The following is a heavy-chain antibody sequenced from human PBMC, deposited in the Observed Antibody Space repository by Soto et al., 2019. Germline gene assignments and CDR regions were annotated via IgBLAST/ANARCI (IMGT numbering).Heavy chain of an antibody. V-gene: IGHV4-34*01. J-gene: IGHJ6*02. CDR3: AGVRGGDYYYYGMDV. Sequence: SETLSLTCAVYGGSFSGYYWSWIRQPPGKGLEWIGEINHSGSTNYNPSLKSRVTISVDTSKNQFSLKLSSVTAADTAVYYCAGVRGGDYYYYGMDVWGQGTTVTVS. CDR1: GGSFSGYY. D-gene: IGHD3-10*01. CDR2: INHSGST.